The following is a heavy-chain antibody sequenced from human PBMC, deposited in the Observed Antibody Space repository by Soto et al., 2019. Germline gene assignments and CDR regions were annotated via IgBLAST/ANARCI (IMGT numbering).Heavy chain of an antibody. CDR3: ARWSYLDY. CDR1: GFSFGSYA. J-gene: IGHJ4*02. D-gene: IGHD3-3*01. CDR2: ISGSDGKT. V-gene: IGHV3-23*01. Sequence: GGSLTLSCAASGFSFGSYALSWVRQAPGKGLEWVSTISGSDGKTFYADSVKGRFSISRDTSQSTLYLQMNSLRADDTAMYYCARWSYLDYWGQGTRVTVSS.